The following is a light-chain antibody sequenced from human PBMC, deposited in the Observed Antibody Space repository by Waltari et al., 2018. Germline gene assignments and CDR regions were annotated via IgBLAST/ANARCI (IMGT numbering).Light chain of an antibody. CDR2: QDK. V-gene: IGLV3-1*01. J-gene: IGLJ1*01. CDR3: QTWDSNSYV. CDR1: ELGHKY. Sequence: SYEMTQPPSVSVSPGQTANMACSGDELGHKYVHWYQQKPGQSPLLVIYQDKKRPPGIPARVSGSNSGNTSTLTISETQAVDEADYYCQTWDSNSYVFGTGTKLTVL.